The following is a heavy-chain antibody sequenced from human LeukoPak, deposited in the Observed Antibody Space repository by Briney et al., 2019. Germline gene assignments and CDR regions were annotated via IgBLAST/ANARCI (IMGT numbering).Heavy chain of an antibody. V-gene: IGHV5-51*01. Sequence: GESLKISCKGSGYSFTSYWIGWVRQMPGKGLEWMGIIYPGDSDTRYSPSFQGQVTISADKSISTAYLQWGSLKASDTAMYYCARHYSSGNNWFDPGAREPWSPSPQ. CDR2: IYPGDSDT. CDR1: GYSFTSYW. D-gene: IGHD3-22*01. CDR3: ARHYSSGNNWFDP. J-gene: IGHJ5*02.